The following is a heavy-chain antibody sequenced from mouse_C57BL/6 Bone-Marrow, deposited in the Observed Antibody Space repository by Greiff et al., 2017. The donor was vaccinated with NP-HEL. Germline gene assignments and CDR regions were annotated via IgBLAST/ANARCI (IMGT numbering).Heavy chain of an antibody. CDR2: IYPGDGDT. CDR3: ARKHYGSSYAMDY. CDR1: GYAFSSSW. J-gene: IGHJ4*01. V-gene: IGHV1-82*01. D-gene: IGHD1-1*01. Sequence: QVQLQQSGPELVKPGASVKISCKASGYAFSSSWMNWVKQRPGKGLEWIGRIYPGDGDTNYNGKFKGKATLTADKSSSTAYMQLSSLTSEDSAVYFCARKHYGSSYAMDYWGQGTSVTVSS.